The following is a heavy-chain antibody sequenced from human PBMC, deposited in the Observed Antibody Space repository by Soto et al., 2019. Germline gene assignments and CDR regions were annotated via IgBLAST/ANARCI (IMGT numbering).Heavy chain of an antibody. CDR2: IYYSGST. CDR1: GGSISSGDYY. Sequence: QVQLQESGPGLVKPSQTLSLTCTVSGGSISSGDYYWSWIRQPPGKGLEWIGYIYYSGSTYYNPSLKSRVTRSVDTSKNQFSLKLSSVTAADTAVYYCARSLPLREWLLSTWGQGTLVTVSS. D-gene: IGHD3-3*01. V-gene: IGHV4-30-4*01. J-gene: IGHJ4*02. CDR3: ARSLPLREWLLST.